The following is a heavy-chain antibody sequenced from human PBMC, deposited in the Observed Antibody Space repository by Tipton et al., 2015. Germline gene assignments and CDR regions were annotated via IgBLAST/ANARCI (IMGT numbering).Heavy chain of an antibody. J-gene: IGHJ4*02. D-gene: IGHD4-23*01. CDR2: IQYSGST. CDR3: ARARGRHGGLFDS. CDR1: GDSVTYYY. Sequence: LRLSCTVSGDSVTYYYWSWIRQPPGKELEWIGYIQYSGSTNYNPSLKSRVTISVDTSKTQFSLKMSSVTASDTAVYYCARARGRHGGLFDSWGQGILVTVSS. V-gene: IGHV4-59*02.